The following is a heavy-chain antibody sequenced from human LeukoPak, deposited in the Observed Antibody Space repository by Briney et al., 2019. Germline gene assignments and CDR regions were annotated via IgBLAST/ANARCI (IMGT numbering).Heavy chain of an antibody. J-gene: IGHJ6*03. Sequence: GGSLRLSCAASRFTFSSYAMSWVRQAPGKGLEWVSGISGSGGSKYYADSVKGRFTISRDNPKNTLYLQLNSLRAEDTAVYYCAKVRFLEWLFPYYYYMDVWGKGTTVTVSS. V-gene: IGHV3-23*01. CDR1: RFTFSSYA. D-gene: IGHD3-3*01. CDR3: AKVRFLEWLFPYYYYMDV. CDR2: ISGSGGSK.